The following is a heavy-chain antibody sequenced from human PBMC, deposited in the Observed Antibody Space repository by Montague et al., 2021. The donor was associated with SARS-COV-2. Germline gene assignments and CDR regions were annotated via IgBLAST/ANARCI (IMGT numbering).Heavy chain of an antibody. CDR2: TVQSGNS. J-gene: IGHJ3*01. D-gene: IGHD3-22*01. Sequence: SETLSLTCAVSGGSVSDTDYYWGWVRRPPGKGLEWLGTTVQSGNSFSNPSLKSRLSIFVHASKNEVSLTLASVTAAETAVYYCARLKRYFDSSGSPSAFDFWGQGTKVTVSS. CDR1: GGSVSDTDYY. CDR3: ARLKRYFDSSGSPSAFDF. V-gene: IGHV4-39*01.